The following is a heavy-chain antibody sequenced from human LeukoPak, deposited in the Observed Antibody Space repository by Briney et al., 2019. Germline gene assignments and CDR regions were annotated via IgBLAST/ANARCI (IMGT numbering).Heavy chain of an antibody. D-gene: IGHD3-10*01. CDR1: GYTFTSYD. CDR3: ALKGRYDSGSGSSYFDY. J-gene: IGHJ4*02. V-gene: IGHV1-8*01. CDR2: MNPNSGNT. Sequence: ASVKVSCKASGYTFTSYDINWVRQATGQGLEWMGWMNPNSGNTGYSQKFQGRVTMTRNTSISTAYMEMGGLRCEDTAVYYCALKGRYDSGSGSSYFDYWGQGTLVTVSS.